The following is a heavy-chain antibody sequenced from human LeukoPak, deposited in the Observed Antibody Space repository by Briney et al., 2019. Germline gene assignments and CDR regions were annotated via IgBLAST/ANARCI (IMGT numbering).Heavy chain of an antibody. V-gene: IGHV4-39*07. CDR3: ARGGEVGAQSTFDI. D-gene: IGHD1-26*01. CDR1: GDSIGTGSYY. J-gene: IGHJ3*02. CDR2: IYYSGST. Sequence: SETLSLTCTVSGDSIGTGSYYWGWIRQSPGKGLEWIGSIYYSGSTYYNPSLKSRVTISLDTSKNQFSLKLSSVTAADTAVYYCARGGEVGAQSTFDIWGQGTMVTVSS.